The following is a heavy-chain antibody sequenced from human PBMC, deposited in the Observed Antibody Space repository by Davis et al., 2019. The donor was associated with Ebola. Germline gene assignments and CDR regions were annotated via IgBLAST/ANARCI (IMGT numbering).Heavy chain of an antibody. CDR3: ARLSPVGATVDY. Sequence: PSETLSLTCAVSGGSISSTNWWAWVRQPPGKGLEWIGEVHGPGHTDYNPSLESRVTISADKSNNHFSLRLTSVTAADTAVYYCARLSPVGATVDYWGQGSLVTVSS. J-gene: IGHJ4*02. D-gene: IGHD1-26*01. CDR1: GGSISSTNW. CDR2: VHGPGHT. V-gene: IGHV4-4*02.